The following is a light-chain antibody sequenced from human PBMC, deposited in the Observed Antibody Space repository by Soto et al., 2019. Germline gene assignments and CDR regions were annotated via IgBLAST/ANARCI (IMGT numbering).Light chain of an antibody. CDR2: EVR. V-gene: IGLV2-23*02. Sequence: QSALTQPASVSGSPGQSITISCTGTSSDVGSYNLVSWYQQHPGKAPKLMIYEVRKRPSGVSNRFSGSKSGTPASLTLSGLQAEDEADYYCCSYACSSGIYVFGTGTKLTVL. CDR1: SSDVGSYNL. CDR3: CSYACSSGIYV. J-gene: IGLJ1*01.